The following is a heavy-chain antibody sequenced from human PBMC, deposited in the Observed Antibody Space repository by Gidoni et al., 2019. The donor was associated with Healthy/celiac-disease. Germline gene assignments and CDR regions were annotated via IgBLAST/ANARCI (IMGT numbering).Heavy chain of an antibody. D-gene: IGHD2-2*02. CDR2: RSYDGSNK. V-gene: IGHV3-30*03. J-gene: IGHJ4*02. Sequence: QVQLVESGGGVVQPGRSLRLSCAASGFTFSSYGMHSVRQAPGKGLEWVAVRSYDGSNKYYADSVKGRFTISRDNSKNTLYLQMNSLRAEDTAVYYCAATIVVVPAAIDYWGQGTLVTVSS. CDR3: AATIVVVPAAIDY. CDR1: GFTFSSYG.